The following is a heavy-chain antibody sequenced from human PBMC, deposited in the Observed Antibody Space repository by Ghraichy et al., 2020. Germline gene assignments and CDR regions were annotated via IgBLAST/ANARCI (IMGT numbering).Heavy chain of an antibody. Sequence: SGPTLVKPTQALTLTCTFSGFSLSTHGVGVGWIRQPPGKALEWLGNIYWDDGKRYSPSLRSRLSITKDTSNNQVVLTLTDMDPVDTATYYCAHRGDVDARVVSFDVWGQGTMVTVSS. J-gene: IGHJ3*01. CDR2: IYWDDGK. CDR1: GFSLSTHGVG. D-gene: IGHD3-16*01. CDR3: AHRGDVDARVVSFDV. V-gene: IGHV2-5*02.